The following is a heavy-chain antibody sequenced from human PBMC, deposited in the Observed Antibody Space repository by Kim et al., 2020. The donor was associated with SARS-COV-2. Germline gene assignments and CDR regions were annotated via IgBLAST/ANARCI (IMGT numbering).Heavy chain of an antibody. CDR3: ARPIAAAGYYFDY. D-gene: IGHD6-13*01. CDR1: GFTVSSNY. J-gene: IGHJ4*02. V-gene: IGHV3-53*01. Sequence: GGSLRLSCAASGFTVSSNYMSWVRQAPGKGLEWVSVIYSGGSTYYADSVKGRFTISRDNSKNTLYLQMNSLRAEDTAVYYCARPIAAAGYYFDYWGQGTLVTVSS. CDR2: IYSGGST.